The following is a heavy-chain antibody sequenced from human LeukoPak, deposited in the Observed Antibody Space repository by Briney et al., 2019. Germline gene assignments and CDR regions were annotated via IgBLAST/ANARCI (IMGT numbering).Heavy chain of an antibody. D-gene: IGHD3-22*01. Sequence: PSETLSLTCAVSGGSISSSNWWSWVRQPPGKGLEWIGEIYHSGSTNYNPSLKSRVTISVDKSKNQFSLKLSSVTAAATAVYYCARQYYYNSSGYSTGPDDAFDIWGQGTMVTVSS. CDR3: ARQYYYNSSGYSTGPDDAFDI. J-gene: IGHJ3*02. CDR1: GGSISSSNW. CDR2: IYHSGST. V-gene: IGHV4-4*02.